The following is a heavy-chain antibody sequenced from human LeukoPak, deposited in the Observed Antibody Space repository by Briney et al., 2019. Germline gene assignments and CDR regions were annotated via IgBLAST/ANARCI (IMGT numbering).Heavy chain of an antibody. J-gene: IGHJ3*02. D-gene: IGHD6-13*01. CDR1: GFTFSSYG. CDR3: ANPRIAAAGTGAFDI. CDR2: IRYDGSNK. Sequence: GGSLRLSCAASGFTFSSYGMHWVRQAPGKGLEWVAFIRYDGSNKYYADSVKGRFTISRDNSKNTLYLQMNSLRAEDTAVYYCANPRIAAAGTGAFDIWGQGTMVTVSS. V-gene: IGHV3-30*02.